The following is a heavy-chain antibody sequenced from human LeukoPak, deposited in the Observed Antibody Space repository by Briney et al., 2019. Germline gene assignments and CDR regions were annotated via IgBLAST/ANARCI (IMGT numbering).Heavy chain of an antibody. CDR1: GFTFSSYE. CDR2: ISSSDSTI. V-gene: IGHV3-48*03. D-gene: IGHD4-23*01. CDR3: ARSTVVTVDY. J-gene: IGHJ4*02. Sequence: TGGSLRLSCAASGFTFSSYEMNWVRQAPGKGLEWVSYISSSDSTIYYADSVKGRFTISRDNSKNTLYLQMNSLRAEDTAVYYCARSTVVTVDYWGQGTLVTVPS.